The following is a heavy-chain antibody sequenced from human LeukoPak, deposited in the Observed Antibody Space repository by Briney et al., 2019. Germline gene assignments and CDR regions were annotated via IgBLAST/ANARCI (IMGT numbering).Heavy chain of an antibody. Sequence: QSGGSLRLSCAASGFTVSSNYMSWVRQAPGKGLEWVANIKQGGSEKYYVDSVKGRFTISRDNAKNSLYLQMNSLRAEDTAVYYCARADYDYVWGSYRQYYFDYWGQGTLVTVSS. CDR1: GFTVSSNY. D-gene: IGHD3-16*02. CDR2: IKQGGSEK. J-gene: IGHJ4*02. V-gene: IGHV3-7*01. CDR3: ARADYDYVWGSYRQYYFDY.